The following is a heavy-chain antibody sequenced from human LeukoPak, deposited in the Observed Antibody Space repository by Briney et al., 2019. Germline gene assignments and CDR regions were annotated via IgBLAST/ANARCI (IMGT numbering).Heavy chain of an antibody. D-gene: IGHD6-19*01. V-gene: IGHV3-23*01. Sequence: PGGSLRLSCAASGFTFSSYAMSWVRQAPGKGLEWVSAISGSGGSTYYADSVKGRFTISRDNSKNTLYLQMNSLRAEDTAVYYCAKDPRSGWPSLYYFDYWGQGTLVTVSS. CDR2: ISGSGGST. CDR1: GFTFSSYA. CDR3: AKDPRSGWPSLYYFDY. J-gene: IGHJ4*02.